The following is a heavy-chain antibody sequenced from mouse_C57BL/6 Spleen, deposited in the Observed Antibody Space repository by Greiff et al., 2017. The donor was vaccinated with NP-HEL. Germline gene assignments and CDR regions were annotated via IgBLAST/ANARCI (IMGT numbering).Heavy chain of an antibody. V-gene: IGHV1-15*01. CDR2: IDPETGGT. Sequence: QVTLKESGAELVRPGASVTLSCKASGYTFTDYEMHWVKQTPVHGLEWIGAIDPETGGTAYNQKFKGKAILTADKSSSTAYMELRSLTSEDSAVYYCTGRWLLPHYFDYWGQGTTLTVSS. CDR1: GYTFTDYE. J-gene: IGHJ2*01. CDR3: TGRWLLPHYFDY. D-gene: IGHD2-3*01.